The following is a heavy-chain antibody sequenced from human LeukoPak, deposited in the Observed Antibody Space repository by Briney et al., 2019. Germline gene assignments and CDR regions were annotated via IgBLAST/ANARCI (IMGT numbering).Heavy chain of an antibody. J-gene: IGHJ4*02. CDR3: ARDRSRCYY. Sequence: PGGSLRLSCAASGFTFSSYWMSWDRQAPGKGLEWVATIKEDGSEKYYVDSVKGRFTISRDNAKNSLYLQMNSLRAEDTAVYYCARDRSRCYYWGQGTLVTVSS. CDR1: GFTFSSYW. CDR2: IKEDGSEK. V-gene: IGHV3-7*01.